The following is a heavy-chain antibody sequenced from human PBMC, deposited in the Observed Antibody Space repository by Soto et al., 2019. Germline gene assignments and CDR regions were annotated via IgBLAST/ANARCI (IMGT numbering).Heavy chain of an antibody. J-gene: IGHJ4*02. D-gene: IGHD2-21*01. CDR3: ARDSPLHIVAGS. CDR2: IIPIFGTA. Sequence: ASVNVSCKSSGGTFSSYPISWVRQAPGQGLEWMGWIIPIFGTANYAQKFQGRVTIAADKSTSTAYMELSSLRSEDTAVYYCARDSPLHIVAGSWGQGTLVTVSS. V-gene: IGHV1-69*06. CDR1: GGTFSSYP.